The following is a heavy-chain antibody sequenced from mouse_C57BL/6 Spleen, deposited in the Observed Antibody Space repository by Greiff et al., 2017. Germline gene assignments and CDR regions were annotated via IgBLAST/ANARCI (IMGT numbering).Heavy chain of an antibody. CDR3: ARSRDSYHCYFDV. CDR1: GFTFSAYY. V-gene: IGHV5-16*01. D-gene: IGHD2-12*01. Sequence: EVKLMESEGGLVQPGSSMKLSCTASGFTFSAYYMAWVRQVPEKGLEWVANINYDGSSTYYLDSLKSRFIFSSDNAKNILFLLMISLKSDDAAAYYCARSRDSYHCYFDVWGTGTTVTVSS. J-gene: IGHJ1*03. CDR2: INYDGSST.